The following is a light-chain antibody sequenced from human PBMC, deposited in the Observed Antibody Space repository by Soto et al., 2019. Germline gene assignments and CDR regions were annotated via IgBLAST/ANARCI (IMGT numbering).Light chain of an antibody. CDR2: DVS. V-gene: IGLV2-14*01. Sequence: SALTQPASVSGSPGQSITISCTGTSSDVGGYNYVSWYQQHPGKAPKLMIYDVSNRPSGVSNSFSGSKSGNTASLTISGLQAEDEADYYFSSYTSSSTLVFGGGTKLTVL. J-gene: IGLJ2*01. CDR1: SSDVGGYNY. CDR3: SSYTSSSTLV.